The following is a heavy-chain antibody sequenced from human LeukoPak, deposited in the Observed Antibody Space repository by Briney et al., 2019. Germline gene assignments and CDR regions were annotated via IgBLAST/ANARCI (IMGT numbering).Heavy chain of an antibody. CDR1: VDPISRYY. D-gene: IGHD6-6*01. CDR3: AGESYSSSYLFDF. V-gene: IGHV4-59*01. Sequence: PSETLSLTRTVSVDPISRYYWSWIRHPPAKALEWIGYIYYSGSTNYNPSLKGRVTISVAASKNQFSLRLSSVSAGDTAVYYCAGESYSSSYLFDFWGQGTLVTVSS. CDR2: IYYSGST. J-gene: IGHJ4*02.